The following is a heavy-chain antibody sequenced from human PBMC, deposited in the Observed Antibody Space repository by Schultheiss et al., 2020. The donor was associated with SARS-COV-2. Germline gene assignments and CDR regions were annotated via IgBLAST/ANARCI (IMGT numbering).Heavy chain of an antibody. CDR3: ARDSVRDYAPWVL. Sequence: GGSLRLSCAASGFTFSSYDMHWVRQATGKGLEWVSAIGTAGDTYYPGSVKGRFTISRENAKNSLYLQMNSLRDEDTAVYYCARDSVRDYAPWVLWGQGTMVTVSS. J-gene: IGHJ3*01. V-gene: IGHV3-13*01. CDR1: GFTFSSYD. D-gene: IGHD4-17*01. CDR2: IGTAGDT.